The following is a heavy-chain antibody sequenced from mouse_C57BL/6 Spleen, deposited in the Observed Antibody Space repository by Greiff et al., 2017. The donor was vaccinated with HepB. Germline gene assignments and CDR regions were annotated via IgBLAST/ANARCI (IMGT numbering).Heavy chain of an antibody. CDR3: AREGHGNYVYYFDY. Sequence: VQLQQSGPGLVKPSQSLSLTCSVTGYSITSGYYWNWIRQFPGNKLEWMGYISYDGSNNYNPSLKNRISITRDTSKNQFFLKLNSVTTEDTATYYCAREGHGNYVYYFDYWGQGTTLTVSS. CDR1: GYSITSGYY. J-gene: IGHJ2*01. D-gene: IGHD2-1*01. CDR2: ISYDGSN. V-gene: IGHV3-6*01.